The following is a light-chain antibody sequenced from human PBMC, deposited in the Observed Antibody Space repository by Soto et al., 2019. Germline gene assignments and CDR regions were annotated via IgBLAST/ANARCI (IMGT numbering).Light chain of an antibody. CDR3: QQVDVYPST. V-gene: IGKV1-9*01. Sequence: SQLTQSPSCLSASVGDRVSITCRASQGISSFLAWYQQKPGKAPNLLIYDASTLPSGVPSRFSGGGSGTDFTLTIDRLQPEDFATYYCQQVDVYPSTFGGGTKVDI. CDR1: QGISSF. CDR2: DAS. J-gene: IGKJ4*01.